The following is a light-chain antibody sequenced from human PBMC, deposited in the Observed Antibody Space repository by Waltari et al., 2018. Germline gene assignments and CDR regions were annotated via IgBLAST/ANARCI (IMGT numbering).Light chain of an antibody. V-gene: IGLV1-47*01. CDR2: RNN. J-gene: IGLJ3*02. Sequence: QSMLTQPSSPSGAPGQRVTISCSGSSSNIGSNYVYWYQRLPGTAPQLLIYRNNQRPSGVPDRFSGSKSGTSASLAISGLRSEDEADYYCAAFDDSLNGWVFGGGTKLTVL. CDR1: SSNIGSNY. CDR3: AAFDDSLNGWV.